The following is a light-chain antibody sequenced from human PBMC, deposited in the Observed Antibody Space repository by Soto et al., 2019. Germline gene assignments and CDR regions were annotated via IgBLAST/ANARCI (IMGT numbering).Light chain of an antibody. CDR2: GVS. J-gene: IGKJ5*01. CDR3: QQRSNWLAT. CDR1: QSISSSS. V-gene: IGKV3D-20*02. Sequence: EIVLTQSPATLSLSPGEGATLSCRASQSISSSSLAWCQQKPGQSPRLVIYGVSNRATGIPNRFSGSGSGTDFTLTISSLEPEDFAVYYCQQRSNWLATFGQGTRLEIK.